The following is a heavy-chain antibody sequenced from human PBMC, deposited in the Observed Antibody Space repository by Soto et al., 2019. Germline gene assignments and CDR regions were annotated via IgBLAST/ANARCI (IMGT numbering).Heavy chain of an antibody. CDR3: ARAYTGQLPRRGDYYFALDV. CDR2: IGAADDP. Sequence: GGSLRLSCVGSGFFFNNYDMHSVRQARGKGLEWVSAIGAADDPYYSVSVKGRFIVSRDNAQKSLYLQMNNLRAADTAVYFCARAYTGQLPRRGDYYFALDVWGRGTTVTVSS. D-gene: IGHD2-2*01. V-gene: IGHV3-13*05. CDR1: GFFFNNYD. J-gene: IGHJ6*01.